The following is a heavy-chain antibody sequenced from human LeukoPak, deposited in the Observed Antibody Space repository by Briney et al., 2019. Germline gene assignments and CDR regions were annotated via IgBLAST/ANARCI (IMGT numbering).Heavy chain of an antibody. CDR1: GFTFSSYK. D-gene: IGHD1-26*01. CDR3: ARDSASLYSGSYSDY. Sequence: QPGGSLRLSCAASGFTFSSYKMNWVRQAPGKGLEWVSYISSSGSTIYYADSVKGRFTISRDNAKNSLYLQMNSLRAEDTAVYYCARDSASLYSGSYSDYWGQGTLVTVSS. J-gene: IGHJ4*02. CDR2: ISSSGSTI. V-gene: IGHV3-48*03.